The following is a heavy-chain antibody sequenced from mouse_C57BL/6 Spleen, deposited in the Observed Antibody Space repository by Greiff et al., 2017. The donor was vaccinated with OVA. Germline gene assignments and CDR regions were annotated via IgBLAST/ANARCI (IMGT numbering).Heavy chain of an antibody. Sequence: VQLKESGAELVRPGASVKLSCTASGFNIKDDYMHWVKQRPEQGLEWIGWIDPENGDTEYASKFQGKATITADTSSNTAYMQLSSLTSEDTAVYYCISYDYDGVFAYWGQGTLVTVSA. CDR1: GFNIKDDY. CDR3: ISYDYDGVFAY. J-gene: IGHJ3*01. V-gene: IGHV14-4*01. D-gene: IGHD2-4*01. CDR2: IDPENGDT.